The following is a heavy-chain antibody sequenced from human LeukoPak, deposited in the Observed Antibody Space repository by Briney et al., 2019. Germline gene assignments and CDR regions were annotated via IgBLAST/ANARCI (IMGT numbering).Heavy chain of an antibody. V-gene: IGHV4-39*01. Sequence: KPSETLSLTCFVSGGSISITRYYWGWIRQPPGKGLEWIGSTYYSGDTYYNPSLKSRVTIFVDTSKNQFSLKLSPVTAADTAVYYCASHTNGNPRYYFDYWGQGTLVTVSS. CDR2: TYYSGDT. CDR1: GGSISITRYY. D-gene: IGHD1-26*01. CDR3: ASHTNGNPRYYFDY. J-gene: IGHJ4*02.